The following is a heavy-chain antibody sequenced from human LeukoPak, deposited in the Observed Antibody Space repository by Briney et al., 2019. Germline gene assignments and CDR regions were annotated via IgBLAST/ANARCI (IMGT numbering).Heavy chain of an antibody. CDR3: ARHGPFGSGTYFDY. J-gene: IGHJ4*02. D-gene: IGHD1-26*01. V-gene: IGHV4-4*07. CDR1: GGSISSYY. Sequence: PSETLSLTCTVSGGSISSYYWSWIRQPAGKGLEWIGRIYTSGSTNYNPSLKSRVTMSVDTSKNQFSLKLSSVTAADTAVYYCARHGPFGSGTYFDYWGQGTLVTVSS. CDR2: IYTSGST.